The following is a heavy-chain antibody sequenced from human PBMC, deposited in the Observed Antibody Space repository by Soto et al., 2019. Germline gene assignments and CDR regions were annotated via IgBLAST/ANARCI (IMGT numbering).Heavy chain of an antibody. CDR3: ARLSGYDSPYYYGMDV. J-gene: IGHJ6*02. D-gene: IGHD5-12*01. V-gene: IGHV1-2*04. Sequence: GASVKASCKASGYTLTGYYMYWVRHAPGQGLEWMGWINPNSGGTNYAQKFQGWVTMTRDTSISTAYMELSRLRSDDTAVYYCARLSGYDSPYYYGMDVWGQGTTVTVSS. CDR2: INPNSGGT. CDR1: GYTLTGYY.